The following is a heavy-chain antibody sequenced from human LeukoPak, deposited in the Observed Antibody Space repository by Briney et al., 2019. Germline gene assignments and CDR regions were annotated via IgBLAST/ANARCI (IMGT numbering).Heavy chain of an antibody. CDR3: AREKYGTGSGSYSDFDY. CDR2: INHSGST. D-gene: IGHD3-10*01. CDR1: GGSFSGYY. J-gene: IGHJ4*02. V-gene: IGHV4-34*01. Sequence: SETLSLTCAVYGGSFSGYYWSWIRQPPGKGLEWIGEINHSGSTNYNPSLKSRVTISVDTSKNQFSLKLNSVTAADTAVYYCAREKYGTGSGSYSDFDYWGQGTLVTVSS.